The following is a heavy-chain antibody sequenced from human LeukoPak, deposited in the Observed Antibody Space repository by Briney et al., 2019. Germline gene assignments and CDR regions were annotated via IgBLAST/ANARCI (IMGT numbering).Heavy chain of an antibody. Sequence: ASVKVSCKASGYTFTSYDINWARQATGQGLEWMGWMSPNSGNTGYAQKFQGRVTMTRNTFINTAYMELSSLRSEDTAVYYCARGPPNWGFDYWGPGTLVTVSS. D-gene: IGHD7-27*01. CDR1: GYTFTSYD. CDR2: MSPNSGNT. V-gene: IGHV1-8*01. J-gene: IGHJ4*02. CDR3: ARGPPNWGFDY.